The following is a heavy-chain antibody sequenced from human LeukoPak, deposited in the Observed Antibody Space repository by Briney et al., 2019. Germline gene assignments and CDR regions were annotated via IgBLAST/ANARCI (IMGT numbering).Heavy chain of an antibody. D-gene: IGHD6-19*01. J-gene: IGHJ4*02. V-gene: IGHV1-2*02. Sequence: GASVKVSCKASGYTFTGYYIHCGRQAPGQGLEWMGWINHNSGGTNYAQKFQGSVTMTRDRSISTAYMELSRLRSDDTAVYYCARGWDSSGWYVYWGQGTLVTVSS. CDR1: GYTFTGYY. CDR2: INHNSGGT. CDR3: ARGWDSSGWYVY.